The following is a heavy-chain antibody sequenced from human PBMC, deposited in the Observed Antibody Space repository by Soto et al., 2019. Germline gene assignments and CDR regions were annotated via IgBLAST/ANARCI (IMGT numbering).Heavy chain of an antibody. J-gene: IGHJ3*02. D-gene: IGHD6-19*01. CDR1: GYTFTSYD. Sequence: ASVKVSCKASGYTFTSYDINWVRQATGQGLEWMGWMNPNSGNTGYAQKFQGRATMTRNTSISTAYMELSSLRSEDTAVYYCARQWLDDGAAFDIWGQGTMVTVSS. CDR2: MNPNSGNT. CDR3: ARQWLDDGAAFDI. V-gene: IGHV1-8*01.